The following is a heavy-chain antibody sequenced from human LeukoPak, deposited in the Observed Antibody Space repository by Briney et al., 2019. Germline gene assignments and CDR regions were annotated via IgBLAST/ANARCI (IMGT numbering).Heavy chain of an antibody. V-gene: IGHV3-30*04. J-gene: IGHJ3*02. CDR2: ISYDGSNK. CDR1: GFTFSSYA. Sequence: GGTLRLSCAASGFTFSSYAMHWVRQAPGKGLEWVAVISYDGSNKYYADSVKGRFTISRDNSKNTLYLQMNSLRAEDTAVYYCAREGGYCSGGSCYSPRRARAFDIWGQGTMVTVSS. D-gene: IGHD2-15*01. CDR3: AREGGYCSGGSCYSPRRARAFDI.